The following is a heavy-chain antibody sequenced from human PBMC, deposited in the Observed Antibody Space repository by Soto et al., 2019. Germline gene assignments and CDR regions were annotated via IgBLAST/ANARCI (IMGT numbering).Heavy chain of an antibody. D-gene: IGHD5-18*01. J-gene: IGHJ4*02. CDR2: ISYDGNTK. CDR3: AKEKATRGYSFLVDY. CDR1: GVTFSSYG. Sequence: QVQLVESGGGVVQPGRSLRLSCAASGVTFSSYGMHWVRQAPGKGLEWVAVISYDGNTKYYADSVKGRFTISRDDSKNTLYLQMNSLRPEDTAVYYCAKEKATRGYSFLVDYWGQGTLVTVSS. V-gene: IGHV3-30*18.